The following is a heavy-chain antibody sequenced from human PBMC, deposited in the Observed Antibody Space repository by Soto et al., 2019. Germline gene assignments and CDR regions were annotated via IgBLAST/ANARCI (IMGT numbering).Heavy chain of an antibody. V-gene: IGHV3-72*01. CDR1: GFTFSDHY. D-gene: IGHD1-26*01. CDR2: TRNKDNSYTT. Sequence: PGGSLRLSCAASGFTFSDHYMDWVRRAPGKGLEWVGRTRNKDNSYTTEYAASVKGRFTISRDDSKNSLYLQMNSLKTEDTAVYYCARGSMVVAFDIWGQGTMVTVSS. J-gene: IGHJ3*02. CDR3: ARGSMVVAFDI.